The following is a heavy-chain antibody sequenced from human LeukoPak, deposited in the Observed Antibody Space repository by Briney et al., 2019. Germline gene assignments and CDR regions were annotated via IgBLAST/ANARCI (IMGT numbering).Heavy chain of an antibody. Sequence: AGSLRLSCAASGFTFSSYWMSWVRQAPGKGLEWVANIKQDGSEKYYMDSVKGRFTISRDNAKNSLYLQMNSLKAEDTAVYYCARDTAMALRYYYYYMDVWGKGTTVTVSS. CDR1: GFTFSSYW. CDR3: ARDTAMALRYYYYYMDV. V-gene: IGHV3-7*01. CDR2: IKQDGSEK. D-gene: IGHD5-18*01. J-gene: IGHJ6*03.